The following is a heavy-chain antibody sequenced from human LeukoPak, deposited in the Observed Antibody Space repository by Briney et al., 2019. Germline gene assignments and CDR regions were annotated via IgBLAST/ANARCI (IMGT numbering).Heavy chain of an antibody. CDR2: INWNGGST. Sequence: PGGSLRLSCAASGFTFDDYGMSWVRQAPGKGLEWVSGINWNGGSTGYADSVKGRFTISRDNSKNTLYLQMGSLRAEDTGVYYCARGGEAARMDVWSQGTTVTVSS. J-gene: IGHJ6*02. V-gene: IGHV3-20*04. D-gene: IGHD6-6*01. CDR1: GFTFDDYG. CDR3: ARGGEAARMDV.